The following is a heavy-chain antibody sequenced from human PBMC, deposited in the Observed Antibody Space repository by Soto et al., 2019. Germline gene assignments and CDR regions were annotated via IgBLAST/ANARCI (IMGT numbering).Heavy chain of an antibody. CDR3: SMPTGEYSSSHRHNSYYYYGMDV. CDR2: IGPSASYT. D-gene: IGHD6-6*01. V-gene: IGHV5-10-1*01. CDR1: GYSLTSYW. Sequence: PGESLKISCKGSGYSLTSYWISWVLQMPGKGLAWMRRIGPSASYTNYSPSFPGHFTISTDKSISTAYLQWSSLKASDAAMYYCSMPTGEYSSSHRHNSYYYYGMDVWGQGTTVTVSS. J-gene: IGHJ6*02.